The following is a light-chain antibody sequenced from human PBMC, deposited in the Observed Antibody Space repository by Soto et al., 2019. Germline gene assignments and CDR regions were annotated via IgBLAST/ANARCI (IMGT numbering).Light chain of an antibody. Sequence: QAVVTQPPSVSGAPGQRVTISCTGSSSNIGAGYDVHSYQQLPGTAPKLLIYGNSNRPSGVPDRFSGSKSGTSASLAITGLQAEDEADYYCQSYDSSLSGYVFGTGTKLTVL. CDR1: SSNIGAGYD. CDR2: GNS. J-gene: IGLJ1*01. CDR3: QSYDSSLSGYV. V-gene: IGLV1-40*01.